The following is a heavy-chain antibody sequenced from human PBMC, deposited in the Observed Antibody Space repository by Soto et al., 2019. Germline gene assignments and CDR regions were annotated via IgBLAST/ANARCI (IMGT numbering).Heavy chain of an antibody. D-gene: IGHD3-22*01. CDR1: GVTLSSYA. Sequence: SVKVSCKASGVTLSSYAISWVRQAPGQGLEWMGGIIPIFGTANYAQKFQGRVTITADESTSTAYMELSSLRSEDTAVYYCARVPSYYDSSDTWGQGTMVTVSS. CDR3: ARVPSYYDSSDT. J-gene: IGHJ3*02. V-gene: IGHV1-69*13. CDR2: IIPIFGTA.